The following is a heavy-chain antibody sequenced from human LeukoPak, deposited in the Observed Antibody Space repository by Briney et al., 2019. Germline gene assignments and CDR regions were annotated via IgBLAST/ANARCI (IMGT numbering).Heavy chain of an antibody. J-gene: IGHJ4*02. CDR3: AKGSSWGGLDY. D-gene: IGHD3-16*01. Sequence: GGSLRLSCAASGFTFDDYTMHWVRQAPGNGLEWVSLISWDGGSTYYADSEKGRFTISRDNSKNSLYLQMNSLRTEDTALYYCAKGSSWGGLDYWGQGTLVTVSS. CDR1: GFTFDDYT. CDR2: ISWDGGST. V-gene: IGHV3-43*01.